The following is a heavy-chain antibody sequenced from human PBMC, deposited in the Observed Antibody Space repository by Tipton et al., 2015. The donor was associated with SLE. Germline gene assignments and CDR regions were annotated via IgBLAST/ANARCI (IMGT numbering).Heavy chain of an antibody. CDR3: AKEDRYFDY. J-gene: IGHJ4*02. CDR2: IYSSNNS. CDR1: GFAVSSNS. Sequence: SLRLSCVASGFAVSSNSMSWVRQVPGKGLEWVSVIYSSNNSYYADSAKGRFTISRDNSKNTLYLQMNSVRTEDTAVYFCAKEDRYFDYWGQGTLVTVSS. V-gene: IGHV3-53*01.